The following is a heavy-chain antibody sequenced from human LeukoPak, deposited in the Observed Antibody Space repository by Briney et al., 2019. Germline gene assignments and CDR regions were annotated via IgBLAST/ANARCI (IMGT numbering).Heavy chain of an antibody. CDR1: GFSLSSNG. J-gene: IGHJ6*02. CDR3: ARETPVARGAFYGMDV. V-gene: IGHV3-13*01. D-gene: IGHD3-10*01. CDR2: ISHDGDT. Sequence: PGGSLRLSCAASGFSLSSNGTHWVRQVTGKGLEWVSSISHDGDTYYSASVKGRFSISRENAENSLYLQMDSLTAGDTAVYYCARETPVARGAFYGMDVWGQGTPVTVSS.